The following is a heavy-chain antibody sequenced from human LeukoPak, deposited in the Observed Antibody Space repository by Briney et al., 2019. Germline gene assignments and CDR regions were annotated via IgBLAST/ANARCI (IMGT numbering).Heavy chain of an antibody. J-gene: IGHJ4*02. Sequence: PSETLSLTCTVSGDFITAYYWSWIRQPAGKGLEWIGRIYISGSTNYNPSLKSRVTMSVDTSKNQFSLKLSSVTAADTAVYYCARDRGTWNDDGFDYWGQGTLVTVSS. CDR2: IYISGST. CDR1: GDFITAYY. CDR3: ARDRGTWNDDGFDY. D-gene: IGHD1-1*01. V-gene: IGHV4-4*07.